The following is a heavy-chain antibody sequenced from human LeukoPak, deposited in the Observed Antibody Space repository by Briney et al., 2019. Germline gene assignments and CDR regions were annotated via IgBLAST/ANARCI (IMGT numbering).Heavy chain of an antibody. D-gene: IGHD3-3*01. CDR2: IKQDGSEK. V-gene: IGHV3-7*01. J-gene: IGHJ4*02. CDR3: ARDERNYDFWRGSWAY. CDR1: GFTFSSYW. Sequence: GGSLRLSCAASGFTFSSYWMSWVRQAPGKGLEWVANIKQDGSEKYYVDSVKGRFTISRDNAKNSLYLQMNSLRAEDTAVYYCARDERNYDFWRGSWAYWGQGTLVTVSS.